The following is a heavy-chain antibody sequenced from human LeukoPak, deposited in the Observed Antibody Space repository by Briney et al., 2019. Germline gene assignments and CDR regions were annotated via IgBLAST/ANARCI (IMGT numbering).Heavy chain of an antibody. Sequence: GGSLRLSCAASGFTFSNAWMSWVRQAPGKGLEWVGRIKSKTDGGTTDYAAPVKGRFTISRDDSKNTLYLQMNSLKTEDTAVYYCTTEVRRIQLWSLGYWGQGTLVTVSS. CDR2: IKSKTDGGTT. D-gene: IGHD5-18*01. CDR3: TTEVRRIQLWSLGY. V-gene: IGHV3-15*01. CDR1: GFTFSNAW. J-gene: IGHJ4*02.